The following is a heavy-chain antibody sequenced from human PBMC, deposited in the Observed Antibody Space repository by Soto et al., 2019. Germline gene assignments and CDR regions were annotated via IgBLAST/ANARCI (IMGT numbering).Heavy chain of an antibody. Sequence: ASVKVSCKASGYTFTGYYMHWVRQAPGQGLEWMGIINPSGGSTSYAQKFQGRVTMTRDTSTSTVYMELSSLRSEDTAVYYCARGGYYYDSSGYFGYWGQGTLVTVSS. D-gene: IGHD3-22*01. J-gene: IGHJ4*02. CDR3: ARGGYYYDSSGYFGY. CDR1: GYTFTGYY. V-gene: IGHV1-46*03. CDR2: INPSGGST.